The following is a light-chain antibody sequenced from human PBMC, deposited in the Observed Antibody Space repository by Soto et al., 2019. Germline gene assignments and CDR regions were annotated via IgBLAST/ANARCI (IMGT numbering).Light chain of an antibody. CDR3: QHPGT. V-gene: IGKV1-5*03. CDR2: KAS. Sequence: DIQMTQSPSTLSASVGDRVTITCRASQSISSWLAWYQQKPGKAPELLIYKASTLERGVPSRFSGSGSGKEFALTISSRQPDDFATYYCQHPGTFGQGTKVEIK. J-gene: IGKJ1*01. CDR1: QSISSW.